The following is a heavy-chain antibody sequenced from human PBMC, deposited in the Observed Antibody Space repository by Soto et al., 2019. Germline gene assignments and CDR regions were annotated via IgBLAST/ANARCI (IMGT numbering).Heavy chain of an antibody. CDR3: ARDYGDYDFLDY. CDR1: GFTFSRYA. V-gene: IGHV3-30-3*01. J-gene: IGHJ4*02. CDR2: ISYDGSDK. D-gene: IGHD4-17*01. Sequence: QVQLVESGGGVVQPGRSLRLSCAASGFTFSRYAIHWVRQAPGKGLEWVAVISYDGSDKYYADSVKGRFTISRDNSKNTLYLQMNSLRGDDTAVYYCARDYGDYDFLDYWGQGTLVIVSS.